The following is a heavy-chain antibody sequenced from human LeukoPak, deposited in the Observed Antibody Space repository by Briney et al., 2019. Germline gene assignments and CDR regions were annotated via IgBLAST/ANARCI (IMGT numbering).Heavy chain of an antibody. CDR3: AKGYCSGGSCYYMDV. CDR1: GFTFSSYA. V-gene: IGHV3-23*01. Sequence: PGGSLRLSCAASGFTFSSYAMSWVRQAPGKGLEWVSAISGSGGSTYYADSVKGRFTISRDNSKNTLYLQMNSLRAEDTAVYYCAKGYCSGGSCYYMDVWGKGTTVTVSS. D-gene: IGHD2-15*01. CDR2: ISGSGGST. J-gene: IGHJ6*03.